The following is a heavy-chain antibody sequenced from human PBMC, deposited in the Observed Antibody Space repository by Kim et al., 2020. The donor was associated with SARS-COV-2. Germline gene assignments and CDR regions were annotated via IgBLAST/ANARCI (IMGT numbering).Heavy chain of an antibody. CDR1: GFTFSNYI. V-gene: IGHV3-48*02. Sequence: GGSLRLSCATSGFTFSNYIMNWVRQAQGKGLEWVSYISRTGSTLYYADSVKGRFTISRDNGKNSLHLQMNSLRDEDTAVYYCARWNGVSNDFLGAFDNWGQGALVTVSS. J-gene: IGHJ4*02. D-gene: IGHD1-1*01. CDR3: ARWNGVSNDFLGAFDN. CDR2: ISRTGSTL.